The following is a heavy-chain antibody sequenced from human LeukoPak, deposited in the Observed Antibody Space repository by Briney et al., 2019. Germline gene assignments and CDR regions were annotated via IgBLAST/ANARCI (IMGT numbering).Heavy chain of an antibody. Sequence: PGGSLRLSCAASGFTFSSYEMNWVRQAPGKGLEWVSYISSSGSTIYYADSVKGRFTISRDNAKNSLYLQMNSLRAEDTAVYYCVRTNYDSSLGAFDIWGQGTMVTVSS. CDR2: ISSSGSTI. CDR1: GFTFSSYE. V-gene: IGHV3-48*03. J-gene: IGHJ3*02. D-gene: IGHD3-22*01. CDR3: VRTNYDSSLGAFDI.